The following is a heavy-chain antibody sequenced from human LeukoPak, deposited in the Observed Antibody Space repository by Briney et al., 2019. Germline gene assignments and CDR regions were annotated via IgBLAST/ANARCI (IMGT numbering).Heavy chain of an antibody. D-gene: IGHD2-2*01. CDR2: INPSGGST. V-gene: IGHV1-46*01. CDR1: GYTFTSYY. J-gene: IGHJ5*02. Sequence: ASVKVSCKASGYTFTSYYIHWVRQAPGQGLEWMGIINPSGGSTSFSQKFQGRVTMTRDTSTSTVYMELSSLRSEDTAVYYCARVVTPRYCTSTSCYSKGWFDPWGQGTLVTVSS. CDR3: ARVVTPRYCTSTSCYSKGWFDP.